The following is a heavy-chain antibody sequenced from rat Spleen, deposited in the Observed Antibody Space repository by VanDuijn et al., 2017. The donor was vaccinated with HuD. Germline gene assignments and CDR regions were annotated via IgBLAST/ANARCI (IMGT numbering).Heavy chain of an antibody. D-gene: IGHD1-11*01. CDR1: GFTFSDCY. Sequence: EVQLVESGGGLVQPGRSLKLSCAASGFTFSDCYMAWVRQAPTKGLEWVATISYDGSSIYYPDSVKGRFTISRDNAKSTLYLQMNNLRSEDTATYYCTRGAATYGGYGTHWFAYWGQGTLVTVSS. J-gene: IGHJ3*01. V-gene: IGHV5-7*01. CDR3: TRGAATYGGYGTHWFAY. CDR2: ISYDGSSI.